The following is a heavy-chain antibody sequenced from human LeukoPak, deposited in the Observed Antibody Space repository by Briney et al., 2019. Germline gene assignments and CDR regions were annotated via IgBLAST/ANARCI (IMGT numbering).Heavy chain of an antibody. J-gene: IGHJ4*02. D-gene: IGHD3-10*01. Sequence: PGGSLRLSCAASGFTFSSYAMHWVRQAPGKGLEWVAVISYDGSNKYYADSVKGRFTISRDNSKNTLYLQMNSLRAEDTAVYYCARDRGLADWGQGTLVTVSS. V-gene: IGHV3-30*04. CDR2: ISYDGSNK. CDR1: GFTFSSYA. CDR3: ARDRGLAD.